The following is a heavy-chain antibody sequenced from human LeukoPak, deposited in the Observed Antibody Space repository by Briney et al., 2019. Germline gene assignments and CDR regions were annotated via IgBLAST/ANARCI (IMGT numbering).Heavy chain of an antibody. D-gene: IGHD2-2*01. CDR3: ARSVGYCSSASCYVNWFDP. V-gene: IGHV4-61*05. J-gene: IGHJ5*02. Sequence: PSETLSLTCTVSGDSISSSSYHWGWIRQPPGKGLEWIGRIYASGGTNYNPSLKSRLTISVDKSKNQFSLRLSSVTAADTAVYYCARSVGYCSSASCYVNWFDPWGQGTLVTVSS. CDR1: GDSISSSSYH. CDR2: IYASGGT.